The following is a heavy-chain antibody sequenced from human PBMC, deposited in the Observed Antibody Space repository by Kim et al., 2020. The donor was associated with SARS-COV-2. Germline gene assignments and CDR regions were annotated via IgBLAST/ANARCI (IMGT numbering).Heavy chain of an antibody. CDR1: GFTFSSYS. D-gene: IGHD5-18*01. Sequence: GGSLRLSCAASGFTFSSYSMNWVRQAPGKGLEWVSSISSSSSYIYYADSVKGRFTISRDNAKNSLYLQMNSLRAEDTAVYYCARDSGYSYGLYYYYGMDVWGQGTTVTVSS. CDR2: ISSSSSYI. CDR3: ARDSGYSYGLYYYYGMDV. V-gene: IGHV3-21*01. J-gene: IGHJ6*02.